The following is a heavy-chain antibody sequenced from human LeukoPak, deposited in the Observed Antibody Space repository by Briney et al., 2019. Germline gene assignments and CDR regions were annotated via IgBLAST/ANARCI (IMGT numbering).Heavy chain of an antibody. Sequence: GASVKVSCKASGYTFTAYYMHWVRQAPGQGLEWMGWINPNTGDTNSAERFQGRVTMTRDTSISTAYMELSRLRSDDTAVYYCARDLSNGDYFDYWGQGTLVTVSS. J-gene: IGHJ4*02. CDR3: ARDLSNGDYFDY. CDR1: GYTFTAYY. CDR2: INPNTGDT. D-gene: IGHD4-17*01. V-gene: IGHV1-2*02.